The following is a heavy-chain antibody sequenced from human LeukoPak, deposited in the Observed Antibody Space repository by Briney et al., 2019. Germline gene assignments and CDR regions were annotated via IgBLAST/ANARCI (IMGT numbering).Heavy chain of an antibody. CDR3: ARVPYPTAAIYPTNWFDP. Sequence: GASVKVSCKASGYTFTSYYMHWVRQAPGQGLEWMGIINPSGGSTSYAQKFQGRVTITADESTSTAYMELSSLRSEDTAVYYCARVPYPTAAIYPTNWFDPWGQGTLVTVSS. V-gene: IGHV1-46*01. CDR1: GYTFTSYY. CDR2: INPSGGST. D-gene: IGHD2-2*02. J-gene: IGHJ5*02.